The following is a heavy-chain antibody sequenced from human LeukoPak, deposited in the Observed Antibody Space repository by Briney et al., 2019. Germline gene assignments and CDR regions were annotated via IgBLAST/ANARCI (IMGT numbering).Heavy chain of an antibody. CDR3: ARLADYVWGSLDY. CDR1: GFTFSSYE. D-gene: IGHD3-16*01. CDR2: ISSSGSTI. J-gene: IGHJ4*02. V-gene: IGHV3-48*03. Sequence: PGGSLRLSCAASGFTFSSYEMNWVRQAPGEGLEWVSYISSSGSTIYYADSVKGRFTISRDNAKNSLYPQMNSLRAEDTAVYYCARLADYVWGSLDYWGQGTLVTVSS.